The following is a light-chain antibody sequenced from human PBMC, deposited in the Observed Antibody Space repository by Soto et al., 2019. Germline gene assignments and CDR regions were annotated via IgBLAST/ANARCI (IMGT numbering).Light chain of an antibody. CDR1: SSDVGSYKL. CDR3: RSYAGSSTFVV. V-gene: IGLV2-23*03. Sequence: QSALTQPGSLCGSPGQSITISWTGTSSDVGSYKLVSWYPQQPGKAPKLMIYEGSKRPSGVSNRFSGSKSGNTASLTISGLQADDEADYYCRSYAGSSTFVVFGGGTQLTVL. J-gene: IGLJ2*01. CDR2: EGS.